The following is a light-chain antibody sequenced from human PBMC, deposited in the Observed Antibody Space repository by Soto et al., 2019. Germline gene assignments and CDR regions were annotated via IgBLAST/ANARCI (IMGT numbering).Light chain of an antibody. CDR2: EVT. Sequence: QSALTQPPSASGSRGQSVTISCTGTSSDVGGYNFVSWYQQHPGKAPKAILYEVTKRPSGVPDRFSGSKSGNTASLTVSGLQTEDEAHYYCSSYAGSKNRYVFGTGTKLTVL. CDR3: SSYAGSKNRYV. J-gene: IGLJ1*01. CDR1: SSDVGGYNF. V-gene: IGLV2-8*01.